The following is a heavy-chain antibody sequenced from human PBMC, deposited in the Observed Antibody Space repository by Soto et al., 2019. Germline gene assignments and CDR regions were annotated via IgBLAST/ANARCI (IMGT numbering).Heavy chain of an antibody. CDR2: INPNSGGT. D-gene: IGHD2-15*01. CDR3: ATDFKVVAATPLLDYGMDV. V-gene: IGHV1-2*02. CDR1: GYTFTGYY. Sequence: ASVKVSCKASGYTFTGYYMHWVRQAPGQGLEWMGWINPNSGGTNYAQKFQGRVTMTRDTSISTAYMELSRLRSDDTAVYYCATDFKVVAATPLLDYGMDVWGQGTTVTVSS. J-gene: IGHJ6*02.